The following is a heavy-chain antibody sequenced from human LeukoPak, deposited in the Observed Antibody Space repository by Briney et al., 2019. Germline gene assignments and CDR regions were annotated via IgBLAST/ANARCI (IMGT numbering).Heavy chain of an antibody. Sequence: SETLSLTCTVSGAYISSYYWTWIRQSPGKGLEWIGYIHYGGTTNYSPSLKSRVIMSVDTAENQFSLKMSSVTAADTAVYYCASLTTRYYFMDVWGKGATVTVSS. CDR3: ASLTTRYYFMDV. V-gene: IGHV4-59*01. CDR1: GAYISSYY. D-gene: IGHD4-11*01. CDR2: IHYGGTT. J-gene: IGHJ6*03.